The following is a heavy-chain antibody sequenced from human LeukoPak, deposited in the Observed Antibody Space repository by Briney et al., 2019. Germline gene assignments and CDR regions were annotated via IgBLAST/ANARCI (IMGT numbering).Heavy chain of an antibody. CDR2: IYYSGST. CDR1: GGSISSGGYY. Sequence: SETLSLTCTVSGGSISSGGYYWTWIRQHPGKGLEWIGYIYYSGSTYYNPSLKSRVTISVDTSKNQFSLKLSSVTAADTAVYYCARVDSSSLYYYGMDVWGQGTTVTVSS. J-gene: IGHJ6*02. V-gene: IGHV4-31*03. CDR3: ARVDSSSLYYYGMDV. D-gene: IGHD6-13*01.